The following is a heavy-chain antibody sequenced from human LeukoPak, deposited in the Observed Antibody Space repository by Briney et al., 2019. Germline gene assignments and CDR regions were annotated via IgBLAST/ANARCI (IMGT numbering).Heavy chain of an antibody. Sequence: TGGSLRLSCAASGFTFSSYSMNWVRQAPGKGLEWVSYISSSSSTIYYADSVKGRFTISRDNAKNSLYLQMNSLRAEDTAVYYCARDGSGITMVRGAISFDYWGQGTLVTVSS. CDR3: ARDGSGITMVRGAISFDY. J-gene: IGHJ4*02. D-gene: IGHD3-10*01. CDR2: ISSSSSTI. V-gene: IGHV3-48*01. CDR1: GFTFSSYS.